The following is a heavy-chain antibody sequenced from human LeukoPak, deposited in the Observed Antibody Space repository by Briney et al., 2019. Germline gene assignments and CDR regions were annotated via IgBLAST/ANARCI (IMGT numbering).Heavy chain of an antibody. CDR2: IYYSGST. Sequence: PSETLSLTCTVSGGSISSSSYYWGWIRQPPGKGLEWIGSIYYSGSTYYNPSLKSRVTISVDTSKNQFSLKLSSVTAADTAVYYCARGDIVVVPAAKTNAFDIWGQGTMVTVSS. J-gene: IGHJ3*02. D-gene: IGHD2-2*01. CDR3: ARGDIVVVPAAKTNAFDI. V-gene: IGHV4-39*07. CDR1: GGSISSSSYY.